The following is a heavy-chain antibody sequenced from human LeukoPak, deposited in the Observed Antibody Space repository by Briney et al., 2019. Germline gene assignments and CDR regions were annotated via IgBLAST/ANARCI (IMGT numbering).Heavy chain of an antibody. D-gene: IGHD4-17*01. Sequence: GGSLRLSCAASGLIVSSNYMSWVRQAPGKGLEWVSIIYSGGSTYYADSVKGRFTISRDNSKNTQYLQMNSLRAEDTAVYYCARHLSGDDIWGQGTMVTVSS. CDR3: ARHLSGDDI. J-gene: IGHJ3*02. CDR2: IYSGGST. CDR1: GLIVSSNY. V-gene: IGHV3-53*01.